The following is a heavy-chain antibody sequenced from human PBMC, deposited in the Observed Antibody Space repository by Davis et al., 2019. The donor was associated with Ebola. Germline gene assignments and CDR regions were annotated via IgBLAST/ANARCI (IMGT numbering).Heavy chain of an antibody. CDR2: IYYSGST. Sequence: SCTVSGGSISSSSYYWGWIRQPPGKGLEWIGSIYYSGSTYYNPSLKSRVTISVDTSKNQFSLKLSSVTAADTAVYYCATRHPSHFDYWGQGTLVTVSS. CDR3: ATRHPSHFDY. CDR1: GGSISSSSYY. V-gene: IGHV4-39*01. J-gene: IGHJ4*02.